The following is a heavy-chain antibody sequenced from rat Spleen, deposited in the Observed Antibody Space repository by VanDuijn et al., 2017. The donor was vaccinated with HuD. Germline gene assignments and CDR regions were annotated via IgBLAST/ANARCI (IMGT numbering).Heavy chain of an antibody. CDR2: ISPSGSTT. Sequence: EVQLVESGGGLVQPGRSMKVSCVASGFTFSSFPLAWVRQAPTNGLDWVASISPSGSTTHYRDSVRGRYTISRDNAKSTLSLQMDSLRSEDTATYYCTTHGARVSRFAYWGQGTLVTVSS. CDR3: TTHGARVSRFAY. J-gene: IGHJ3*01. V-gene: IGHV5-46*01. CDR1: GFTFSSFP. D-gene: IGHD1-4*01.